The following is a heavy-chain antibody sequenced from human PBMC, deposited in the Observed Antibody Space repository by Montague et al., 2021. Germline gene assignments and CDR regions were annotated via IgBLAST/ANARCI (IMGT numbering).Heavy chain of an antibody. Sequence: SLRLSCAASGFTFSNYAMTWVRQAPGKGLEWVSSIKTGGNTYHADSVKGRFTISRDNFQNILYLQMNSLRAEDTALYYCAKDPNILTTVTTGWDCWGQGTLVTVSP. J-gene: IGHJ4*02. CDR3: AKDPNILTTVTTGWDC. V-gene: IGHV3-23*01. D-gene: IGHD4-17*01. CDR1: GFTFSNYA. CDR2: IKTGGNT.